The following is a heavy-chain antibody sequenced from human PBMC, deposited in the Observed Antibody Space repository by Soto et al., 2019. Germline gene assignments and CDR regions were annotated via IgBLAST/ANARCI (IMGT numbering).Heavy chain of an antibody. J-gene: IGHJ4*02. CDR1: GGSISSGGYY. D-gene: IGHD1-1*01. V-gene: IGHV4-31*03. CDR2: IYYSGST. CDR3: ARDHNWNYFDY. Sequence: SETLSLTCTVSGGSISSGGYYWSWIRQHPGKGLEWIGYIYYSGSTYYNPSLKSRVTISVDTSKNQFSLKLSSVTAADTAVYYCARDHNWNYFDYWGQGTLVTVSS.